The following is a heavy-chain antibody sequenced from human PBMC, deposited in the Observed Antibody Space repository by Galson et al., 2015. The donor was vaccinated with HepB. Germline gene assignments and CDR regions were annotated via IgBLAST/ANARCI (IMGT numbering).Heavy chain of an antibody. CDR3: AKDRGIVVVPAATRPDY. CDR2: ISGSGGST. V-gene: IGHV3-23*01. J-gene: IGHJ4*02. Sequence: LRLSCAASGFTFSSYAMSWVRQAPGKGLEWVSAISGSGGSTYYADAVKGRFTISRDNSKNTLYLQMNSLRAEDTAVYYCAKDRGIVVVPAATRPDYWGQGALFTVSS. D-gene: IGHD2-2*01. CDR1: GFTFSSYA.